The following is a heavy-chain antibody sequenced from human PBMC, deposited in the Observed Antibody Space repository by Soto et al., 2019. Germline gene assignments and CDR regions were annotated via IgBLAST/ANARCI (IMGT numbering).Heavy chain of an antibody. CDR2: INAGNGNT. V-gene: IGHV1-3*05. D-gene: IGHD1-1*01. Sequence: QVQLVQSGAEEKKPGASVKVSYKASGYTFTSYAMHWVRQAPGQRLEWMGWINAGNGNTKYSQKFQGRVTITRDTSASTAYMELSSLRSEDTAVYYCARDGADLDEADYWGQGTLVTVSS. J-gene: IGHJ4*02. CDR1: GYTFTSYA. CDR3: ARDGADLDEADY.